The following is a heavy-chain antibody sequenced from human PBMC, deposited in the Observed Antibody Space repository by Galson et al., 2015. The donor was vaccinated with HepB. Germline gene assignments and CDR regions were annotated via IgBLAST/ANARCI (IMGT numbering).Heavy chain of an antibody. J-gene: IGHJ3*02. Sequence: QSGAEVKKPGESLKISCKGSGYSFTSYWIGWVRQMPGKGLEWMGIIYPGDSDTRYSPSFQGQVTISADKSISTAYLQWSSLKASDTAMYYCARPRRIWGSYRDAFDIWGQGTMVTVSS. CDR1: GYSFTSYW. CDR3: ARPRRIWGSYRDAFDI. D-gene: IGHD3-16*02. V-gene: IGHV5-51*03. CDR2: IYPGDSDT.